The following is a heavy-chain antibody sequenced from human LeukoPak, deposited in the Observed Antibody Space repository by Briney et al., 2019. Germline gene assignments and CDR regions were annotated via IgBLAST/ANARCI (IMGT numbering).Heavy chain of an antibody. CDR2: MYYNGNA. CDR1: GASINSYY. Sequence: PSETLSLTCTVSGASINSYYWSWIRQPPGKGLEWIGYMYYNGNANYNPSLKSRVTISLDTPENQFSLKLSSMNAADTAVYYCAGNSYIIYIDYWGQGTLVTVSS. D-gene: IGHD1-1*01. CDR3: AGNSYIIYIDY. V-gene: IGHV4-59*01. J-gene: IGHJ4*02.